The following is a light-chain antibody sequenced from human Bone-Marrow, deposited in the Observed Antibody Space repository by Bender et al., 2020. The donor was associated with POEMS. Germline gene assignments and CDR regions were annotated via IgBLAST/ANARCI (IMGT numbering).Light chain of an antibody. Sequence: QSALTQPASVSGSPGQSITISCTGTRSDIGAYNYVSWYQQHPGKAPKLIIYDVSNRPSGVSNRFSGSKSGNTASLTISGLQAEDEADYYCSSYTSNSFLFGGGTKVTVL. CDR1: RSDIGAYNY. CDR3: SSYTSNSFL. J-gene: IGLJ2*01. V-gene: IGLV2-14*01. CDR2: DVS.